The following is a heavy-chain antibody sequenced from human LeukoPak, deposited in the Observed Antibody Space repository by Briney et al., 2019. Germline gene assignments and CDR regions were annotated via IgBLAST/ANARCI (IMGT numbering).Heavy chain of an antibody. D-gene: IGHD3-22*01. CDR1: GGTFSSYA. CDR2: IIPIFGTA. CDR3: ARRFTYYYDSSGYSLDAFDI. Sequence: SVKVSCKASGGTFSSYAISWVRQAPGQGLEWMGGIIPIFGTANYAQKFQGRVTITTDESSSTAYMELSSLRSEDTAVYYCARRFTYYYDSSGYSLDAFDIWGQGTMVTVSS. V-gene: IGHV1-69*05. J-gene: IGHJ3*02.